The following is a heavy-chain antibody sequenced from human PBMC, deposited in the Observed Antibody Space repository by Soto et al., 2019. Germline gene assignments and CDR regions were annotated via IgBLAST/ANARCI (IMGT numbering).Heavy chain of an antibody. D-gene: IGHD3-9*01. CDR3: ARDRTAASRYFDWPRYGMDV. V-gene: IGHV1-18*04. CDR1: GGTFSSYG. J-gene: IGHJ6*02. CDR2: ISAYNGNT. Sequence: GASVKVSCKASGGTFSSYGISWVRQAPGQGLEWMGWISAYNGNTNYAQKLQGRVTMTTDTSTSTAYMELRSLRSDDTAVYYCARDRTAASRYFDWPRYGMDVWGQGTTVTVSS.